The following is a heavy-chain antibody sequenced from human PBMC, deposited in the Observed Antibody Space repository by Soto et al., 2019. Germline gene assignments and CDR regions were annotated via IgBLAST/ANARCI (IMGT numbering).Heavy chain of an antibody. CDR2: ISYSGST. CDR1: GGSISSATYF. Sequence: SETLSLTCTVSGGSISSATYFWTWVRQHPGTGLEWIGFISYSGSTYYNPALKSRATISVDTSWNQFSLKLSSVTAADTALYYCARYRTGISCHTIDYWGQGTLVTVSS. V-gene: IGHV4-31*03. CDR3: ARYRTGISCHTIDY. D-gene: IGHD2-8*02. J-gene: IGHJ4*02.